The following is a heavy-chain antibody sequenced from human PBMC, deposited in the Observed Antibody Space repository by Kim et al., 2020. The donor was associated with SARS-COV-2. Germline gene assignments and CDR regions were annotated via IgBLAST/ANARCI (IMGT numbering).Heavy chain of an antibody. D-gene: IGHD2-15*01. J-gene: IGHJ4*02. V-gene: IGHV1-69*13. CDR3: ARDLKRSYRSGGSCQNFDY. CDR2: IIPIFGTA. CDR1: GGTFSSYA. Sequence: SVKVSCKASGGTFSSYAISWVRQAPGQGLEWMGGIIPIFGTANYAQKFQGRVTITADESTSTAYMELSSLRSEDTAVYYCARDLKRSYRSGGSCQNFDYWGQGTLVTVSS.